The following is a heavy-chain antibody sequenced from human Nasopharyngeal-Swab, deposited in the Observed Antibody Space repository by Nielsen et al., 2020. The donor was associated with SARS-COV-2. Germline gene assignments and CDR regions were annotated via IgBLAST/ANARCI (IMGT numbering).Heavy chain of an antibody. D-gene: IGHD3-16*01. J-gene: IGHJ4*02. V-gene: IGHV4-39*06. CDR2: IYSGGST. CDR1: GGSINSYY. Sequence: SETLSLTCTVSGGSINSYYWGWVRQPPGKGLEWIGSIYSGGSTSYTPSHKRPFPISADTSKVQYALKLTSATATDTAVYYCARAQRGWGGFDYWGQGTLVTVSS. CDR3: ARAQRGWGGFDY.